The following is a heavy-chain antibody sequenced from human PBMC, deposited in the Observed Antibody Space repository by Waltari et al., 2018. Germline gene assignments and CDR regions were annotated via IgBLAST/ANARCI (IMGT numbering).Heavy chain of an antibody. Sequence: QVQLVESGGSVVQPGRSLRLSCSASGFAFSFFALHWVRQAPGKGLEWVEVLSYDGSYKFYADSVEGRFTISRDNSKNTMYLEMNNLKVEDTAVYFCARGSSPGNTELDYWGQGTLVTVSS. CDR2: LSYDGSYK. J-gene: IGHJ4*02. D-gene: IGHD5-18*01. V-gene: IGHV3-30*01. CDR3: ARGSSPGNTELDY. CDR1: GFAFSFFA.